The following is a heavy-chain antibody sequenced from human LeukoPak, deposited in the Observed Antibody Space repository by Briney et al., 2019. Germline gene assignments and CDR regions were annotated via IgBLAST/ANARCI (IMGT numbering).Heavy chain of an antibody. J-gene: IGHJ4*02. D-gene: IGHD6-13*01. CDR1: GDSVSSNSAA. CDR3: ARDALLPGIAAAGHFDY. V-gene: IGHV6-1*01. CDR2: TYYRSKWYN. Sequence: SQTLSLTCAISGDSVSSNSAAWNWIRQSPSRGLEWLGRTYYRSKWYNDYAVSVKSRITINPDTSKNQFSLQLNSVTPEDTAVYYCARDALLPGIAAAGHFDYWGQGTLVTVSS.